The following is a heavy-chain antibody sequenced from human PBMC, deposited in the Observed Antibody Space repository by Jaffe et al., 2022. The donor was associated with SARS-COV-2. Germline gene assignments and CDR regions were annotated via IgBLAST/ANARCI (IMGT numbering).Heavy chain of an antibody. CDR3: ARGTGSTSFGSIWYMYYFDY. CDR2: VYTNGNT. CDR1: GGSISSGSFY. V-gene: IGHV4-61*02. J-gene: IGHJ4*02. D-gene: IGHD6-13*01. Sequence: QVQLQESGPGLVKPSQTLSLTCTVSGGSISSGSFYWSWIRQPAGKGLEWIGRVYTNGNTNYSPSLESRVTISVDTSKNQFSLNLNSVTAADTAVYYCARGTGSTSFGSIWYMYYFDYWGQGTLVTVPS.